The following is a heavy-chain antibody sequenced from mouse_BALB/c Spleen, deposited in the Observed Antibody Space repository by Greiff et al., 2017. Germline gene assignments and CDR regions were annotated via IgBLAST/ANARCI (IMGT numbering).Heavy chain of an antibody. V-gene: IGHV1S56*01. D-gene: IGHD2-10*02. CDR1: GYTFTSYY. Sequence: QVQLQQSGPELVKPGASVRISCKASGYTFTSYYIHWVKQRPGQGLEWIGWIYPGNVNTKYNEKFKGKATLTADKSSSTAYMQLSSLTSEDSAVYFCAREAYGNYIDYWGQGTTLTVSS. CDR2: IYPGNVNT. CDR3: AREAYGNYIDY. J-gene: IGHJ2*01.